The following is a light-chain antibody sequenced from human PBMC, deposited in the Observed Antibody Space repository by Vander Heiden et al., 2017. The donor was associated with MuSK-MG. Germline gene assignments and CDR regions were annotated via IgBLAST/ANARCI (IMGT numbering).Light chain of an antibody. Sequence: DIVMTQSPDSLSVSLGERAFIKCKSSQSVLYNSNNKNYLAWYQQKPGQPPKLLIYWASTRESGVPERFSGSGSGTDFTLTISSLQPEDVALYYCQQDDTTPLTFGEGTRVEIK. CDR3: QQDDTTPLT. J-gene: IGKJ4*01. V-gene: IGKV4-1*01. CDR2: WAS. CDR1: QSVLYNSNNKNY.